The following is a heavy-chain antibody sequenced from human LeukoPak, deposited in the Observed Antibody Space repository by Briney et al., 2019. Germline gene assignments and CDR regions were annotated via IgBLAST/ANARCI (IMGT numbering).Heavy chain of an antibody. D-gene: IGHD4-17*01. V-gene: IGHV4-34*01. Sequence: PSETLSLTCAVYGGSFSGYYWSWIRQPPGKGLEWIGEINHSGSTNYNPSLKSRVTISVDTSKNQFSLKLSSVTAADTAVYYCARLSSTTVTTGGFDYWGQGTLVTVSS. CDR1: GGSFSGYY. CDR2: INHSGST. CDR3: ARLSSTTVTTGGFDY. J-gene: IGHJ4*02.